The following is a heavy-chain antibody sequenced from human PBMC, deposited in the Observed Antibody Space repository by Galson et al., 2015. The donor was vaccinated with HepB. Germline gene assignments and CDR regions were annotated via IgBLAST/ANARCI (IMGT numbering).Heavy chain of an antibody. CDR2: ISPNTGNP. D-gene: IGHD1-1*01. CDR3: ARVLTGALDY. V-gene: IGHV7-4-1*02. Sequence: SVKVSCKASGYRFIEYGVNWVRQAPGQGLEWMGWISPNTGNPTYAQGFTGRFVFSSTTSVTTAYLQISGLAPDDAAIYFCARVLTGALDYWGQGTLVTVPS. J-gene: IGHJ4*02. CDR1: GYRFIEYG.